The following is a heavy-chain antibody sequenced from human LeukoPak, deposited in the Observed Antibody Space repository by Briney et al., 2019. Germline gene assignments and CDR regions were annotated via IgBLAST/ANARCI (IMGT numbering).Heavy chain of an antibody. CDR2: IYSGGST. CDR1: GFTVSSNY. CDR3: ARDGAGYYGDMGYYYYMDV. J-gene: IGHJ6*03. D-gene: IGHD3-3*01. V-gene: IGHV3-66*02. Sequence: AGGSLRLSCAASGFTVSSNYMSWVRQAPGKGLEWVSVIYSGGSTYYADSVKGRFTISRDNSKNTLYLQMNSLRAEDTAVYYCARDGAGYYGDMGYYYYMDVWGKGTTVTVSS.